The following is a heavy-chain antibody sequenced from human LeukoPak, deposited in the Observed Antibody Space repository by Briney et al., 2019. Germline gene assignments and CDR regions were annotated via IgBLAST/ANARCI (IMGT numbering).Heavy chain of an antibody. D-gene: IGHD6-19*01. V-gene: IGHV3-21*01. CDR2: ISSRSSYI. CDR3: ARGSTVAAVPDY. J-gene: IGHJ4*02. Sequence: PGGSLRLSCAASGFTFSIYSMNWVRQAPGKGLEWVSSISSRSSYIYYADSVKGRFTISRDNAKNSLYLQMNSLRAEDTAVYYCARGSTVAAVPDYWGQGTLVTVFS. CDR1: GFTFSIYS.